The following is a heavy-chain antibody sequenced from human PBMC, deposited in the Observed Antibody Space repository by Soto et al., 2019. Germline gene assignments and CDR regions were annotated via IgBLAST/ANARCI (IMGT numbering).Heavy chain of an antibody. V-gene: IGHV4-34*01. CDR3: AREVPSRYFDL. CDR2: INHSGST. J-gene: IGHJ2*01. D-gene: IGHD3-10*01. Sequence: QVRLQQWGAGLLKPSETLPLTCAVYGGSFSDYYWSWIRQPPGKGLEWIGEINHSGSTNYNPSLKSRVTISVDTSKNPCSLKLTSVTAADTAVYYCAREVPSRYFDLWGRGTPVPVSS. CDR1: GGSFSDYY.